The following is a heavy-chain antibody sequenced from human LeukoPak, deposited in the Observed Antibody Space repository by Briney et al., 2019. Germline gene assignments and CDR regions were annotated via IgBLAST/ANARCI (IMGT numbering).Heavy chain of an antibody. CDR3: ARDCWYYDSSGYYRNDAFDL. CDR2: ISTSSTYV. J-gene: IGHJ3*01. D-gene: IGHD3-22*01. V-gene: IGHV3-21*01. CDR1: GFNFNAYI. Sequence: GGSLRLSCAASGFNFNAYIMNWVRQAPGKGLEWVSSISTSSTYVYYADSVKGRFTISRDNAKKSLYVQMNSLRAEDTAVYYCARDCWYYDSSGYYRNDAFDLWGQGTMVTVSS.